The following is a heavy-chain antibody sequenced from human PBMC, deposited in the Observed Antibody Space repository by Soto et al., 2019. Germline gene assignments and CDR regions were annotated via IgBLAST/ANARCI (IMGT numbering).Heavy chain of an antibody. CDR1: GGSISSSNW. CDR3: ARVILYYYDSSDVKNGLFAFDI. J-gene: IGHJ3*02. D-gene: IGHD3-22*01. CDR2: IYHSGST. Sequence: SETLSLTCAVSGGSISSSNWWSWVRQPPGKGLEWIGEIYHSGSTNYNPSLKSRVTISVDKSKNQFSLKLSSVTAADTAVYYCARVILYYYDSSDVKNGLFAFDIWGQGTMVTVSS. V-gene: IGHV4-4*02.